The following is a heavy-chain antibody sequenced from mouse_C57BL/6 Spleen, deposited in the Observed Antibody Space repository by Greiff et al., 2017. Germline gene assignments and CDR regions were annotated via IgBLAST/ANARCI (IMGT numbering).Heavy chain of an antibody. V-gene: IGHV1-18*01. Sequence: EVQLQQSGPELVKPGASVKIPCKASGYTFTDYNMDWVKQSHGKSLEWIGDINPNNGGTIYNQKFKGKATLTVDKSSSTAYMELRSLTSEDTAVYYCAREGITTGFAYWGQGTLVTVSA. CDR2: INPNNGGT. CDR1: GYTFTDYN. D-gene: IGHD1-1*01. CDR3: AREGITTGFAY. J-gene: IGHJ3*01.